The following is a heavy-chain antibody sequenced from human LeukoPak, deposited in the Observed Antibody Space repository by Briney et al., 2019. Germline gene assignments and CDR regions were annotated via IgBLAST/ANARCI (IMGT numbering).Heavy chain of an antibody. V-gene: IGHV3-23*01. CDR3: ARDRRIAAAGRYYYYMDV. CDR1: GFTFSSYA. J-gene: IGHJ6*03. D-gene: IGHD6-13*01. CDR2: ISGSGGST. Sequence: PGGSLRLSCAASGFTFSSYAMSWVRQAPGKGLEWVSAISGSGGSTYYADSVKGRFTISRDNSKNTLYLQMNSLRAEDTAVYYCARDRRIAAAGRYYYYMDVWGKGTTVTVSS.